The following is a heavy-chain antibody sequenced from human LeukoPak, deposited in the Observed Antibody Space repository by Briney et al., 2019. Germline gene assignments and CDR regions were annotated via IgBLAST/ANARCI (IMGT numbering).Heavy chain of an antibody. V-gene: IGHV4-59*08. Sequence: PSETLSLTCTVSGGSISSYYWSWIRQPPGKGLEWIGYIYYSGTTNYNPSLKSRVTISVDTSKNQFSLKLISVTAADTAVYFYESGRGGGGSYNNWFDPWGQGTLVTVSS. D-gene: IGHD2-15*01. J-gene: IGHJ5*02. CDR2: IYYSGTT. CDR1: GGSISSYY. CDR3: ESGRGGGGSYNNWFDP.